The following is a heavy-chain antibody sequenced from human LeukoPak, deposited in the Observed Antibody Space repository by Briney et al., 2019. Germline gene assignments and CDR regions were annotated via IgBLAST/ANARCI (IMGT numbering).Heavy chain of an antibody. V-gene: IGHV4-34*01. CDR3: AREEYCSGGSCYSGLIRFFDY. Sequence: SETLSLTCAVYGGSFSGYYWRWIRQPPGKGLEWIGEINHSGSTNYNPSLKSRVTISVDTSKNQFSLKLSSVTAADTAVYYCAREEYCSGGSCYSGLIRFFDYWGQGALVTVSS. D-gene: IGHD2-15*01. CDR2: INHSGST. J-gene: IGHJ4*02. CDR1: GGSFSGYY.